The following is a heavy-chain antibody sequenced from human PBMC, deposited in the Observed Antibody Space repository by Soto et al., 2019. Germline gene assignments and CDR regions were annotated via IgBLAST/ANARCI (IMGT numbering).Heavy chain of an antibody. J-gene: IGHJ5*02. V-gene: IGHV3-21*01. CDR3: ARDPGQQFLSGFDP. CDR1: GFTFSSHS. CDR2: VSSRSTYI. Sequence: PGGSLRLSCAASGFTFSSHSMNWVRQAPGKGLEWVSSVSSRSTYIYYAASVKGRFTISRDNAKNSLYLQMNSLRAEDTAVYYCARDPGQQFLSGFDPWGQGTLVTVSS. D-gene: IGHD6-13*01.